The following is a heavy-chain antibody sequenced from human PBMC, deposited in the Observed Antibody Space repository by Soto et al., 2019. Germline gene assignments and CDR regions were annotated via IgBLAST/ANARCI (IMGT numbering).Heavy chain of an antibody. CDR1: RGSISSGDYY. D-gene: IGHD2-21*01. J-gene: IGHJ5*02. CDR3: ARGLLAFAP. Sequence: QVQLQESGPGLVKPSQTLSLTCTVSRGSISSGDYYWSWIRQHPGKGLEWIANIYYSRSTYYNPSRKSRLTTSVDTSNNQFSLTLRSVTAADTAVYYCARGLLAFAPWGQGTLVTVSS. V-gene: IGHV4-31*03. CDR2: IYYSRST.